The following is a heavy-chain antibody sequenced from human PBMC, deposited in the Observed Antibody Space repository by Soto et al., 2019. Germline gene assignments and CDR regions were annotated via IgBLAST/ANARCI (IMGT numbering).Heavy chain of an antibody. CDR1: GYTFTSYG. CDR3: ARVPPSSRRKGDYYFDY. Sequence: GASVKVSCKASGYTFTSYGISWVRQAPGQGLEWMGWISAYNGNTNYAQKLQGRVTMATDTSTSTAYMELRSLRSDDTAVYYCARVPPSSRRKGDYYFDYWGQGTLVTVSS. J-gene: IGHJ4*02. D-gene: IGHD2-21*02. V-gene: IGHV1-18*01. CDR2: ISAYNGNT.